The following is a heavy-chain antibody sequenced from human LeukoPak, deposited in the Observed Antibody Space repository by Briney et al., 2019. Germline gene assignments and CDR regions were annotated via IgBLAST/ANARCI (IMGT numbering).Heavy chain of an antibody. J-gene: IGHJ4*02. CDR1: GGTFSSYA. CDR3: ARGDLSGSYGSFDY. V-gene: IGHV1-69*05. Sequence: SVKVSCKASGGTFSSYAISWVRQAPGQGLEWMGGIIPIFGTANYAQKFQGRVTITTDESTSTAYMELSSLRSEDTAVYYCARGDLSGSYGSFDYWGQGTLVTASS. D-gene: IGHD1-26*01. CDR2: IIPIFGTA.